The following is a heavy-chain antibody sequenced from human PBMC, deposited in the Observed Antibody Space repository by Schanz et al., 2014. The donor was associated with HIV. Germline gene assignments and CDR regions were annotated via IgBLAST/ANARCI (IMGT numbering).Heavy chain of an antibody. Sequence: QVQLLESGGGLVQPGGSLRLSCAASGFTFSNYAMSWIRQRPGKGLEWIGYIEYTGSTYHNPSLKSRLSISVDTSKNQFSLRLSSVTAADTAVYYCVRSLWNYPYYFESWGQGTLVTVSS. J-gene: IGHJ4*02. D-gene: IGHD1-7*01. V-gene: IGHV4-31*02. CDR1: GFTFSNYA. CDR2: IEYTGST. CDR3: VRSLWNYPYYFES.